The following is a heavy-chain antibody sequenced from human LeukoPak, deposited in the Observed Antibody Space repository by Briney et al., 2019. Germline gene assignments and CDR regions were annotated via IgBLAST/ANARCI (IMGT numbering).Heavy chain of an antibody. Sequence: PGGSLRLSCAASGFTFSSYWVSWVRQAPGKGLEWVANIKQDGSEKYYVDSVKGRFTISRDNAKNSLYLQMNSLRAEDTAVYYCARAPRYCSSTSCYLDDAFDIWGQGTMVTVSS. D-gene: IGHD2-2*01. J-gene: IGHJ3*02. CDR2: IKQDGSEK. CDR3: ARAPRYCSSTSCYLDDAFDI. CDR1: GFTFSSYW. V-gene: IGHV3-7*01.